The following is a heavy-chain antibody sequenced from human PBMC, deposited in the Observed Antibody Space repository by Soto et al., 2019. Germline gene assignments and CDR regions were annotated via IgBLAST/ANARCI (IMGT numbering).Heavy chain of an antibody. CDR3: ARFLEWSPKSRYGMDV. CDR2: IYYSGST. J-gene: IGHJ6*02. D-gene: IGHD3-3*01. V-gene: IGHV4-31*11. Sequence: SETLSLSCAVSGGSIGSGGDYWSCIRQHPGKGLEWIGYIYYSGSTYYNPSLKSRVTISVDTSKNQFSLKLSSVTAADTAVYYCARFLEWSPKSRYGMDVRGQGTTVTVSS. CDR1: GGSIGSGGDY.